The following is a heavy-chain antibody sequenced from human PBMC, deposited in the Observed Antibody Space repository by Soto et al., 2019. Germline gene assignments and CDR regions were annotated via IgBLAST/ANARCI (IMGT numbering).Heavy chain of an antibody. D-gene: IGHD3-10*01. V-gene: IGHV3-21*01. J-gene: IGHJ6*02. CDR1: GFTFSSYS. CDR3: ARDQRCYGSGSYYNENYYYGMDV. CDR2: ISSSSSYI. Sequence: GGSLRLSCAASGFTFSSYSMNWVRQAPGKGLEWVSSISSSSSYIYYADSVKGRLTISRDNARNSLYLQMNSLRAEDTAVYYCARDQRCYGSGSYYNENYYYGMDVWGQGTTVTVSS.